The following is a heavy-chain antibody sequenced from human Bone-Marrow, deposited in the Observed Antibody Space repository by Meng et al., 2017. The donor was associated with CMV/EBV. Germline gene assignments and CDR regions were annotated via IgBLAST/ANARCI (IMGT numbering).Heavy chain of an antibody. D-gene: IGHD2-2*01. CDR1: GFTFSSYS. J-gene: IGHJ6*02. V-gene: IGHV3-21*01. CDR2: ISSSSSYI. CDR3: ASSSTTLYGMDV. Sequence: GESLKISCAASGFTFSSYSMNWVRQAPGKGREWVSSISSSSSYIYYADSVKGRFTISRDNAKNSLYLQMNSLRAEDTAVYYCASSSTTLYGMDVWGQGTTVTVSS.